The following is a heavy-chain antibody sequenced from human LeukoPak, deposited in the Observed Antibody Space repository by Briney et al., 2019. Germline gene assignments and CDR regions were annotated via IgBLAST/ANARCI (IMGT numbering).Heavy chain of an antibody. CDR2: IRYDGSNK. CDR1: GFTFSSYG. Sequence: GRSLRLSCAASGFTFSSYGMHWVRQAPGKGLEWVAFIRYDGSNKYYADSVKGRFTISRDNSKNTLYLQMNSLRAEDTAVYYGAKDPGTRYDPLGYFDYWGQGTLVTVSS. CDR3: AKDPGTRYDPLGYFDY. D-gene: IGHD3-10*01. V-gene: IGHV3-30*02. J-gene: IGHJ4*02.